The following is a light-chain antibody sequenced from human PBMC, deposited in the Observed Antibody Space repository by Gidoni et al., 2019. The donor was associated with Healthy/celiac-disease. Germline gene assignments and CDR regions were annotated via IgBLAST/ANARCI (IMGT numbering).Light chain of an antibody. Sequence: DIVITQPPDSLAVSLGESATINCKSSQSVLYSSNNKNYLAWYQQKPGQPPKLLIYWASTRESGVPDRFSGSGSGTDFTLTISSLQAEDVAVYYCQQYYSTPLTFGGGTKVEIK. V-gene: IGKV4-1*01. CDR2: WAS. J-gene: IGKJ4*01. CDR3: QQYYSTPLT. CDR1: QSVLYSSNNKNY.